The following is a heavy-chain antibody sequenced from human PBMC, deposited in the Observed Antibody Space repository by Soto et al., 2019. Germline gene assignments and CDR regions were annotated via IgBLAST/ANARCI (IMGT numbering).Heavy chain of an antibody. V-gene: IGHV3-23*01. CDR3: AKDLGDIVVVPPSFDY. D-gene: IGHD2-2*01. J-gene: IGHJ4*02. Sequence: GGSLRLSCAASGFTFSSYAMSWVRQAPGKGLKWVSAISGSGGSTYYADSVKGRFTISRDNSNNTLYLQMNSLRAEDTAVYYCAKDLGDIVVVPPSFDYWGQGTLVTVSS. CDR2: ISGSGGST. CDR1: GFTFSSYA.